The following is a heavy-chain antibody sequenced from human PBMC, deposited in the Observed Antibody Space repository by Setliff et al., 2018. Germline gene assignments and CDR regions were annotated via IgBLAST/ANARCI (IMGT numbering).Heavy chain of an antibody. CDR1: RFTFSNYA. CDR2: ISYDGGNI. CDR3: ARSALYDNNGYYVHSRNWFLDL. Sequence: GGSLRLSCAASRFTFSNYAMSWVRQAPGKGLEWVAIISYDGGNIYYADSVKGRFTISRDNSKNTLYLQMNSLRAEDTAVYYCARSALYDNNGYYVHSRNWFLDLWGRGTLVTVSS. V-gene: IGHV3-30-3*01. D-gene: IGHD3-22*01. J-gene: IGHJ2*01.